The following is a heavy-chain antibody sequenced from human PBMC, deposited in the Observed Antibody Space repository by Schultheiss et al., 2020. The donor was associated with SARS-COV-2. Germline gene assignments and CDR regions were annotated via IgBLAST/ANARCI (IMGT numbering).Heavy chain of an antibody. J-gene: IGHJ6*02. V-gene: IGHV4-31*03. CDR2: IYYSGST. CDR3: ARDLGIAVAGGMDV. CDR1: DGSISSGDYY. D-gene: IGHD6-19*01. Sequence: SETLSLTCTVSDGSISSGDYYWSWIRQHPGKGLEWIGYIYYSGSTYYNPSLKSRVTISVDTSKNQFSLKLSSVTAADTAVYYCARDLGIAVAGGMDVWGQGTTVTVSS.